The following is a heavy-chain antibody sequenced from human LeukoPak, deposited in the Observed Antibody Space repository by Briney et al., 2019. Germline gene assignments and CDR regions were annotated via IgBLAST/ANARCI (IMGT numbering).Heavy chain of an antibody. V-gene: IGHV4-38-2*02. CDR1: GYSISSGYY. CDR3: ARETSQKGAHYMDV. CDR2: IFRSGST. Sequence: SETLSLTCTVSGYSISSGYYWGWIRQAPGKGLEWIASIFRSGSTHYNPSLKSRVTISVDTSNNQFSLKLTSVTAADTAVYYCARETSQKGAHYMDVWGKGTTVTISS. D-gene: IGHD3-16*01. J-gene: IGHJ6*03.